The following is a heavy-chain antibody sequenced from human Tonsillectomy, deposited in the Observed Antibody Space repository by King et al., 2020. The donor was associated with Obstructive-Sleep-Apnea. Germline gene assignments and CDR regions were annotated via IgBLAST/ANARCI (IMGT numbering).Heavy chain of an antibody. CDR1: GYIFTGYY. CDR2: INPSSGGT. CDR3: ARDVTAELHRRSNYFDY. D-gene: IGHD1-26*01. Sequence: QLVQSGAEVKKPGASVKVSCKASGYIFTGYYLHWVRQAPGQGLEWMGWINPSSGGTDYAQKFQGRVTMTRDMSISTAYMELSRLTSDDTAVYYCARDVTAELHRRSNYFDYWGQGTLVTVSS. V-gene: IGHV1-2*02. J-gene: IGHJ4*02.